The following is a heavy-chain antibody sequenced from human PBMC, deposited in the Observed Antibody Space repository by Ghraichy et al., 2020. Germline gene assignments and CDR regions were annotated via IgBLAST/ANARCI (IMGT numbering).Heavy chain of an antibody. CDR1: GYTFTGYY. D-gene: IGHD3-22*01. V-gene: IGHV1-2*04. Sequence: ASVKVSCKASGYTFTGYYMHWVRQAPGQGLEWMGWINPNSGGTNYAQKFQGWVTMTRDTSISTAYMELSRLRSDDTAVYYCATYYYDSSGNMPELWGQGTLVTVSS. J-gene: IGHJ4*02. CDR2: INPNSGGT. CDR3: ATYYYDSSGNMPEL.